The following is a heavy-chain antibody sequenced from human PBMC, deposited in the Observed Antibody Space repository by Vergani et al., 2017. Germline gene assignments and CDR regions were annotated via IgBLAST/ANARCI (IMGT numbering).Heavy chain of an antibody. V-gene: IGHV3-21*01. CDR3: ARDPLTYSSSWFDD. CDR1: GFTFSSYS. CDR2: ISSSSSYI. Sequence: EVQLVESGGGLVKPGGSLRLSCAASGFTFSSYSMNWVRQAPGKGLEWVSSISSSSSYIYYADSVEGRFTISRDNAKNSLYLQMNSLRAEDTAVYYCARDPLTYSSSWFDDWGQGTLVTVSS. D-gene: IGHD6-13*01. J-gene: IGHJ4*02.